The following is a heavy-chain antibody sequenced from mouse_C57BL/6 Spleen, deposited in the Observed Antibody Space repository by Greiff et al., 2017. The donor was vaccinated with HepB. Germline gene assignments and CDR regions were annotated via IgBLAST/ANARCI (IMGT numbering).Heavy chain of an antibody. CDR3: TTGSGYRY. CDR1: GFNIKDDY. Sequence: VQLQQSGAELVRPGASVKLSCTASGFNIKDDYMHWVKQRPEQGLEWIGWIDPENGDTEYASKFQGKATITADTSSNTAYLQLSSLTSEDTAVYYCTTGSGYRYWGQGTTLTVSS. J-gene: IGHJ2*01. CDR2: IDPENGDT. V-gene: IGHV14-4*01. D-gene: IGHD3-2*02.